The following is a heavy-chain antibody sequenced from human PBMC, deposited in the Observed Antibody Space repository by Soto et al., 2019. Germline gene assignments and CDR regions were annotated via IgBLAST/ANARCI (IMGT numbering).Heavy chain of an antibody. J-gene: IGHJ4*02. D-gene: IGHD3-22*01. Sequence: GGSLRLSCAASGFTFSSYAMHWVRQAPGKGLEWVAVISYDGSNKYYADSVKGRFTISRDNSKNTLYLQMNSLRAEDTAVYYCSLDSAYDSSGYYHYWGQGTLVTVSS. CDR1: GFTFSSYA. CDR2: ISYDGSNK. CDR3: SLDSAYDSSGYYHY. V-gene: IGHV3-30-3*01.